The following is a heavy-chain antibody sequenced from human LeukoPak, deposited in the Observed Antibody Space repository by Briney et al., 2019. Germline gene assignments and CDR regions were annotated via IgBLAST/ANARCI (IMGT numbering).Heavy chain of an antibody. CDR3: ARSSRNSGSHY. V-gene: IGHV1-3*01. D-gene: IGHD1-26*01. CDR1: GYTFTSYA. Sequence: ASVKVSCKASGYTFTSYAMHWVRQAPGQRLEWMGWINAGNGNTKYSQKFQGRATITADESTSTAYMELSSLRSEDTAVYYCARSSRNSGSHYWGQGTLVTVSS. CDR2: INAGNGNT. J-gene: IGHJ4*02.